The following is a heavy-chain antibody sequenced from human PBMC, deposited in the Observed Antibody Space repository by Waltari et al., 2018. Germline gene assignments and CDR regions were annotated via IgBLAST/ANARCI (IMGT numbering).Heavy chain of an antibody. D-gene: IGHD6-19*01. Sequence: QVQLQESGPGLVKPSETLSLTCTVSGGSISSYYWSWIRQPPGKGLEWIGYIYYSGSTNDNPCLKSRVTISVDTSKNQFSRKLSAVTAADTAVYYWARAIAVAGTFSWYFDLWGRGTLVTVSS. CDR1: GGSISSYY. V-gene: IGHV4-59*01. J-gene: IGHJ2*01. CDR3: ARAIAVAGTFSWYFDL. CDR2: IYYSGST.